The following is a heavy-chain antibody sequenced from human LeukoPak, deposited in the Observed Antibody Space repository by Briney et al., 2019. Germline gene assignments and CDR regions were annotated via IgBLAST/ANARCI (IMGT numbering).Heavy chain of an antibody. V-gene: IGHV4-34*01. D-gene: IGHD1-1*01. Sequence: SETLSLTCAVYGGSFSGYYWSWIRQPPGKGLEWIGEINDSGSTNYNPSLKSRVTISVDTSKNQFSLKLSSVTAADTAVYYCARGSETGITDYWGQGTLVTVSS. CDR1: GGSFSGYY. CDR2: INDSGST. CDR3: ARGSETGITDY. J-gene: IGHJ4*02.